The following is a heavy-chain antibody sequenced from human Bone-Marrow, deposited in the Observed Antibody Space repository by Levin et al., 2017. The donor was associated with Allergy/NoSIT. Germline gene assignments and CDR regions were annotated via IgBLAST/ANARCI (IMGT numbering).Heavy chain of an antibody. CDR2: IITSGTHT. D-gene: IGHD3-10*01. CDR1: GFTFSDYY. Sequence: GESLKISCAASGFTFSDYYMSWIRQAPGKGLEWISYIITSGTHTSYADSVKGRFTISRDNANNLVSLQMNSLRAEDTAVYYCASRYGSGTYYQGNNYWGQGTLVTVSS. CDR3: ASRYGSGTYYQGNNY. J-gene: IGHJ4*02. V-gene: IGHV3-11*03.